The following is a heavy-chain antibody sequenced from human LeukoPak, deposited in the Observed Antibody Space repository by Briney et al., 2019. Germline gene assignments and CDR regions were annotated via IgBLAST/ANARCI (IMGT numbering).Heavy chain of an antibody. CDR3: ARDRKEVVVPAADAFDI. CDR2: IIPIFGTA. J-gene: IGHJ3*02. CDR1: GGTFSSYA. D-gene: IGHD2-2*01. Sequence: ASVKVSCKASGGTFSSYAISWVRQAPGQGLEWMGGIIPIFGTANYAQKFQGRVTITADKSTSTACMELSSLRSEDTAVYYCARDRKEVVVPAADAFDIWGQGTMVTVSS. V-gene: IGHV1-69*06.